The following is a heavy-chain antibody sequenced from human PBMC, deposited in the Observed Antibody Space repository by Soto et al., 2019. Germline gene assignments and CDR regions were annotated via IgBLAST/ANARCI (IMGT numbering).Heavy chain of an antibody. CDR1: GFTFSSYA. CDR2: ISGSGGSA. D-gene: IGHD3-16*01. Sequence: PGGSLRLSCAASGFTFSSYAMAWVRQAPGKGLEWVSSISGSGGSAYYADSVKGRFTISRDNSKNTLYLQMNSLRAEDTAVYYCTRGGGNVCFDPWGQGTLVTVSS. J-gene: IGHJ5*02. CDR3: TRGGGNVCFDP. V-gene: IGHV3-23*01.